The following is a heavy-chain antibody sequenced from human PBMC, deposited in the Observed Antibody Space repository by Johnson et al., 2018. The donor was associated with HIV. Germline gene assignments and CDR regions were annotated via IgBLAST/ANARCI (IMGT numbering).Heavy chain of an antibody. V-gene: IGHV3-9*01. J-gene: IGHJ3*02. CDR1: GFTFDDYA. D-gene: IGHD1-14*01. CDR3: ARAFGSAFDI. Sequence: VQLVESGGGLVQPGRSLRLSCAASGFTFDDYAMHWVRQAPGKGLEWVSGISWNSGSIGYADSVKGRFTISRDNAKNSLYLQMNSLRAEDTAVYYCARAFGSAFDIWGQGTMVTVSS. CDR2: ISWNSGSI.